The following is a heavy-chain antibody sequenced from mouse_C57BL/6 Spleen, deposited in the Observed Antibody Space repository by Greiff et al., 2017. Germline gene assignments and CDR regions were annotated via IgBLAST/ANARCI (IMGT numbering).Heavy chain of an antibody. CDR2: INPSNGGT. Sequence: VQLQQPGTELVKPGASVKLSCKASGYTFTSYWMHWVKQRPGQGLEWIGNINPSNGGTNYNEKFKSKATLTVDKSSSTAYMQLSSLTSEDSAVYYCARGGIYYGYDVSYYAMDYWGQGTSVTVSS. D-gene: IGHD2-2*01. J-gene: IGHJ4*01. CDR1: GYTFTSYW. CDR3: ARGGIYYGYDVSYYAMDY. V-gene: IGHV1-53*01.